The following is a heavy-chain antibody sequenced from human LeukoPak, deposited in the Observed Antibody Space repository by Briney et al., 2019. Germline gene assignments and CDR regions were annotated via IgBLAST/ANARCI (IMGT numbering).Heavy chain of an antibody. V-gene: IGHV3-30*18. CDR2: ISYDGSNK. J-gene: IGHJ4*02. CDR3: AKDASLRYFDLCYDY. CDR1: GFTFSSYG. D-gene: IGHD3-9*01. Sequence: PGRSLRLSCAASGFTFSSYGMHWVRQAPGKGLEWVAVISYDGSNKYYADSVKGRFTISRDNSKNTLYLQMNSLRAEDTAVYYCAKDASLRYFDLCYDYWGQGTLVTVSS.